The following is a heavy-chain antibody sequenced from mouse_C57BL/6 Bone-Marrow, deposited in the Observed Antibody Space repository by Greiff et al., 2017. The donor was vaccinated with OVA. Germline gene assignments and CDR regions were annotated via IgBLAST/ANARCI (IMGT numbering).Heavy chain of an antibody. D-gene: IGHD2-3*01. J-gene: IGHJ3*01. CDR1: GFNITDYY. V-gene: IGHV14-2*01. Sequence: EVQLQQSGAELVKPGASVKLSCTASGFNITDYYMHWVKQRPEQGLEWIGSIDPEDGETKYAQQFQGKATITADKSSNTAYLQLSSLTSEDADVCKYAGDGYLPWCAYWGQGTLVTVSA. CDR3: AGDGYLPWCAY. CDR2: IDPEDGET.